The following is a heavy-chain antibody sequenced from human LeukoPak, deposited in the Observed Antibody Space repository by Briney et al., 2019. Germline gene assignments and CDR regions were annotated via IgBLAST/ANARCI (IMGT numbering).Heavy chain of an antibody. J-gene: IGHJ3*02. CDR1: GFTFSSYW. V-gene: IGHV3-7*01. D-gene: IGHD3-3*01. CDR3: ARVTKQDAFDI. CDR2: IKKDGSEK. Sequence: PGGSLRLSCAASGFTFSSYWMSWVRQAPGKGLEWVANIKKDGSEKYYVDSVKGRFTISRDNAKNSLYLQMNSLRAEDTAVYYCARVTKQDAFDIWGQGTMVTVSS.